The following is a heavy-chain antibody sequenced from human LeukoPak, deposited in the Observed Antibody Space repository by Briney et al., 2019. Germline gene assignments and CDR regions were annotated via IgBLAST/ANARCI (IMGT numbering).Heavy chain of an antibody. CDR1: GYTFATYG. CDR3: ARDGPYQLPSQDGFDI. V-gene: IGHV1-18*01. CDR2: ISVYNGNI. J-gene: IGHJ3*02. D-gene: IGHD2-2*01. Sequence: ASVKVSCKASGYTFATYGISWVRQAPGQGLEWMAWISVYNGNINYAQKVQGRVTMTTDTSTSTAYTELRSLRSDDTAVYYCARDGPYQLPSQDGFDIWGQGTMVTVSS.